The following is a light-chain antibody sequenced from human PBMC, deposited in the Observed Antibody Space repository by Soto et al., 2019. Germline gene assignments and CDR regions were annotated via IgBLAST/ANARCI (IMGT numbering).Light chain of an antibody. Sequence: QSVLTQPASVSGSPGQSITISCAGTSSDVGGYNYISWYQHHPGKAPKLMIYDVSNRPSGVSNRLSGSKSGNTASLSISGLQPEDEADYYCCSYRTSNTRQIVCGTGNKVTVL. J-gene: IGLJ1*01. CDR3: CSYRTSNTRQIV. CDR1: SSDVGGYNY. V-gene: IGLV2-14*03. CDR2: DVS.